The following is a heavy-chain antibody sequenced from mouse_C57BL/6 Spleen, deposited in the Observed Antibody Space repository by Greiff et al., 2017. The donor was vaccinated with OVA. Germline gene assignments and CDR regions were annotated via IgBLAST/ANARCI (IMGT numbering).Heavy chain of an antibody. CDR3: AREEDLMDYDSAWFAY. V-gene: IGHV1-82*01. CDR1: GYAFSSSW. J-gene: IGHJ3*01. CDR2: IYPGDGDT. Sequence: QVQLQQSGPELVKPGASVKISCKASGYAFSSSWMNWVKQRPGKGLEWIGRIYPGDGDTNYNGKFKGKATLTADKSSSTAYMQLSSLTSEDSAVYFCAREEDLMDYDSAWFAYWGQGTLVTVSA. D-gene: IGHD2-4*01.